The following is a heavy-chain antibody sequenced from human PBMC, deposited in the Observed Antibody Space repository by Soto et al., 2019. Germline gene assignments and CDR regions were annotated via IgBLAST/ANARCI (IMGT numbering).Heavy chain of an antibody. Sequence: QVQLVQSGAEVKKPGASVKVSCKASGYTFTSYGISWVRQAPGQGLEWMGWISAYNGNTNYAQKLQGRVTMTTDTAPGPVSMALRSIRSADAAVYYYARDPVETSWSAPWGQGTLVTVSS. D-gene: IGHD1-1*01. J-gene: IGHJ5*02. CDR1: GYTFTSYG. CDR2: ISAYNGNT. CDR3: ARDPVETSWSAP. V-gene: IGHV1-18*01.